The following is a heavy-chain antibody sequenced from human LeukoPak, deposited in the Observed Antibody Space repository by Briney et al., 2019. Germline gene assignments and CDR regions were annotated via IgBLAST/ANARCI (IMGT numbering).Heavy chain of an antibody. D-gene: IGHD4-17*01. V-gene: IGHV4-34*01. Sequence: PSEALSLTCAVYGGSFSGYYWSWIRQPPGKGLEWIGEINHSGSTNYNPSLKSRVTISVDTSKNQFSLKLSSVTAADTAVYYCARVIDYGDYGGGFFDYWGQGTLVTVSS. CDR2: INHSGST. J-gene: IGHJ4*02. CDR1: GGSFSGYY. CDR3: ARVIDYGDYGGGFFDY.